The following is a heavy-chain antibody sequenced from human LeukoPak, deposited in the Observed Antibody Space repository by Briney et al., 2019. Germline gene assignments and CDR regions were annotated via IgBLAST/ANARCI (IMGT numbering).Heavy chain of an antibody. CDR2: ISISSSYT. CDR3: ARDRDGDYAY. Sequence: GGSLRLSCAASGFTFSSYSMNWVRQPPGKGLEWVSSISISSSYTYYAEAVKGRFTISRDNAKNSLYLQMNSLRAEDTAGYYCARDRDGDYAYWGQGTLVTVSS. J-gene: IGHJ4*02. CDR1: GFTFSSYS. V-gene: IGHV3-21*01. D-gene: IGHD4-17*01.